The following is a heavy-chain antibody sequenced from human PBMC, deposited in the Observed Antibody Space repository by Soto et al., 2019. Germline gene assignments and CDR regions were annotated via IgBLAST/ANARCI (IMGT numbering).Heavy chain of an antibody. CDR2: MNPSNGNT. Sequence: ASVKVSCKASGYTFTTYDVSWVRQASGQGLEWMGWMNPSNGNTGYAQKFQGRVTMTRNTSISTAYMELSGLRPDDTAVYYCARRTAPSGPHYFEYWGQGTRVTVS. V-gene: IGHV1-8*02. CDR1: GYTFTTYD. CDR3: ARRTAPSGPHYFEY. J-gene: IGHJ4*02.